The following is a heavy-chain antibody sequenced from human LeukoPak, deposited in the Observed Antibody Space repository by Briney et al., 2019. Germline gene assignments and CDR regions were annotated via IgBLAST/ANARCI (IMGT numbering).Heavy chain of an antibody. CDR1: GGSISSSTYY. V-gene: IGHV3-11*04. J-gene: IGHJ3*02. CDR2: ISTSGSTR. Sequence: PSETLSLTCTVSGGSISSSTYYWGWIRQPPGKGLEWVSYISTSGSTRYYADSVKGRFTISRDNAKNSLYLQMNSLRAEDTAVYYCARDPQSPYYDSSFDIWGQGTMVTVSP. D-gene: IGHD3-22*01. CDR3: ARDPQSPYYDSSFDI.